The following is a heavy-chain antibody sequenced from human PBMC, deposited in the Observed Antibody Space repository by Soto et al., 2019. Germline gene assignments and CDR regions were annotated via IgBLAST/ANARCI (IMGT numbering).Heavy chain of an antibody. V-gene: IGHV3-53*04. CDR3: AGDVERGYSGYALNV. CDR1: GFTVSSNY. D-gene: IGHD5-12*01. Sequence: GSLRLSCAASGFTVSSNYMSWVRQAPGKGLEWVSVIYSGGSTYYADSVKGRFTISRHNSKNTLYLQMNSLRAEDTAVYYCAGDVERGYSGYALNVWGKGTTVTVSS. J-gene: IGHJ6*04. CDR2: IYSGGST.